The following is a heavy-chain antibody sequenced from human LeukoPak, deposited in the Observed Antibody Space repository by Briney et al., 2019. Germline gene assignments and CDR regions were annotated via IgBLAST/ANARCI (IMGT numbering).Heavy chain of an antibody. CDR2: IKQDGSEK. D-gene: IGHD6-13*01. J-gene: IGHJ6*02. V-gene: IGHV3-7*03. Sequence: PGGSLRLSCAAYGFTFSSYWMSWVRQAPGKGLEWVANIKQDGSEKYYVDSVKGRFTISRDNAKNSLYLQMNSLRAEDTAVYYCARDFIAAAADSKDYYYYYGMDVWGQGTTVTVSS. CDR3: ARDFIAAAADSKDYYYYYGMDV. CDR1: GFTFSSYW.